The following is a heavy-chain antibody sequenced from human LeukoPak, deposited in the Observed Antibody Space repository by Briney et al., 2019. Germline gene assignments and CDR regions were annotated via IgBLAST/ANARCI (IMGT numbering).Heavy chain of an antibody. Sequence: RPSQTLSLTCTVSGGSISSRDYYWSWIRQPPGKGLEWIGYIYYSGSTYYNPSLKSRVTISVDTSKNQFSLKLSSVTAADTAVYYCARGDDERYSSPGFDYWGQGTLVTVSS. CDR3: ARGDDERYSSPGFDY. CDR1: GGSISSRDYY. V-gene: IGHV4-30-4*01. CDR2: IYYSGST. D-gene: IGHD6-13*01. J-gene: IGHJ4*02.